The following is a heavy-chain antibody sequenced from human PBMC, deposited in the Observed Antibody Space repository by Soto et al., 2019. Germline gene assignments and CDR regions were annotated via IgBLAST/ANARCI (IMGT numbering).Heavy chain of an antibody. V-gene: IGHV1-69*14. CDR2: IIPIFGTA. CDR1: GGTFSSYT. CDR3: ARGNHRWLQLGYFDL. J-gene: IGHJ2*01. D-gene: IGHD5-12*01. Sequence: QVQLVQSGAEVKKPGSSVTVSCKASGGTFSSYTISWVRQAPGQGLEWMGGIIPIFGTANYAQKFQGRVTITADKSTITAYMELSSLRSEDTAVYYCARGNHRWLQLGYFDLWGRGTLVTVSS.